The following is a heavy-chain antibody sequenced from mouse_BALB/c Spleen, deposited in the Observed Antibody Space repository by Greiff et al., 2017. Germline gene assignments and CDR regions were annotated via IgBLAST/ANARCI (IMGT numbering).Heavy chain of an antibody. J-gene: IGHJ4*01. CDR1: GYTFTSYT. Sequence: QVQLQQSGAELARPGASVKMSCKASGYTFTSYTMHWVKQRPGQGLEWIGYINPSSGYTNYNQKFKDKATLTADKSSSTAYMQLSSLTSVDSAVYYCARGITASMDYWGQGTSVTVSS. CDR3: ARGITASMDY. CDR2: INPSSGYT. V-gene: IGHV1-4*01. D-gene: IGHD2-4*01.